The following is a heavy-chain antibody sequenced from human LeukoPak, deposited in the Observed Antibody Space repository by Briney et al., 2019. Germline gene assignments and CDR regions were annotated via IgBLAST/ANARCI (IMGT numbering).Heavy chain of an antibody. Sequence: GASVKVSCKASGGTFSRYAISWVRQAPGQGLEWRGRIIPILGIANYAQKFQGRVTITADKSTSTAYVELSSLRSEDTAVYYCARGFPIIAAAGYYFDYWGQGTLVTVSS. CDR1: GGTFSRYA. D-gene: IGHD6-13*01. J-gene: IGHJ4*02. CDR2: IIPILGIA. CDR3: ARGFPIIAAAGYYFDY. V-gene: IGHV1-69*04.